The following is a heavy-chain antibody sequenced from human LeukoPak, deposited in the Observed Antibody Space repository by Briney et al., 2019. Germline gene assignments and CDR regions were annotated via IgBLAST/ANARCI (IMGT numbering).Heavy chain of an antibody. CDR3: ARLLKQLAVFYY. CDR2: IYHGDSDT. J-gene: IGHJ4*02. CDR1: GSSFTSYW. D-gene: IGHD6-6*01. Sequence: GESLVISCQGSGSSFTSYWIGWVRQLPGKGMEWMGIIYHGDSDTRYSPSFQGQVIISADKSISTAYLQWSSLKASDTAMYYCARLLKQLAVFYYCGQGTLVTVSS. V-gene: IGHV5-51*01.